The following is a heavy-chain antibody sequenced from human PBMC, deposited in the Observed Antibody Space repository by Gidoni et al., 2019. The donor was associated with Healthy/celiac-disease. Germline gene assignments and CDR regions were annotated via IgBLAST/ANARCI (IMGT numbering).Heavy chain of an antibody. CDR3: ASRYYGSGSKPTYGMDV. D-gene: IGHD3-10*01. CDR2: IYSGGST. V-gene: IGHV3-53*01. Sequence: EVQLVASGGGLIQPGGSLRLSCAASGFTVSSNYMSWVRQAPGKGLAWVSVIYSGGSTYYADSVKGRFTISRDNSKNTLYLQMNSLRAEDTAVYYCASRYYGSGSKPTYGMDVWGQGTTVTVSS. J-gene: IGHJ6*02. CDR1: GFTVSSNY.